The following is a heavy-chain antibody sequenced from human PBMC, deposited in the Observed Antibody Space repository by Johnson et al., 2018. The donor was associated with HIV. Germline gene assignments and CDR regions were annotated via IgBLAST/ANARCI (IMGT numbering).Heavy chain of an antibody. CDR3: APQLGIGDAFDI. Sequence: QVQLVESGGGVVQPGGSLRLSCAASGFNFNTYSMHWVRQAPGNGLEWLAFVSYNGIHVYYADSVKGRFNISRDNSKNTLYLQMNSLRAEDTAVYYCAPQLGIGDAFDIWGQGTMVTVSS. D-gene: IGHD7-27*01. V-gene: IGHV3-30*02. J-gene: IGHJ3*02. CDR1: GFNFNTYS. CDR2: VSYNGIHV.